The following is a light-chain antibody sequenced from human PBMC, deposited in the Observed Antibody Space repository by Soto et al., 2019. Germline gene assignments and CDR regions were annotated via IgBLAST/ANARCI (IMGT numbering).Light chain of an antibody. J-gene: IGKJ4*01. CDR1: QSVSSY. CDR3: QQRSNLLLT. CDR2: DAS. Sequence: EIVLTQSPATLSLSPGERATLSCRASQSVSSYLALYQQKPGQTPRLLIYDASNRATGIPARFSGSGSGTDFTLTISSLEPEDFAVYYCQQRSNLLLTFGGGTKVEIK. V-gene: IGKV3-11*01.